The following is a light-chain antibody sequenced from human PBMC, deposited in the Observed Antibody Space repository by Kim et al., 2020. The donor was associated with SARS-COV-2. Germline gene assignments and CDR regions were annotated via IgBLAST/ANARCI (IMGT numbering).Light chain of an antibody. CDR3: ASYTYSTTWV. CDR1: SVDFDYDL. J-gene: IGLJ3*02. CDR2: DVN. V-gene: IGLV2-14*02. Sequence: GHSITITFTGTSVDFDYDLASWYQQHPGKVPKLIIHDVNKRPSGVSNRFSGSKSGNTASLTISGLQAEDEADYFCASYTYSTTWVFGGGTQLTVL.